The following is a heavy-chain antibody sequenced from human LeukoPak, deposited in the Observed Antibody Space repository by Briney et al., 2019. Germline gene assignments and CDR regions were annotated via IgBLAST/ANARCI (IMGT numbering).Heavy chain of an antibody. V-gene: IGHV3-11*05. J-gene: IGHJ3*02. CDR3: ARACDTYGRDAFDI. CDR2: ISSSSSYT. D-gene: IGHD4-17*01. Sequence: PGGSLRLSCAASGFTFSDYYMSWIRQAPGKGLEWDSYISSSSSYTNYADSVKGRFTISRDNAKNSLYLQMNSLRAEDTAVYYCARACDTYGRDAFDIWGQGTMVTVSS. CDR1: GFTFSDYY.